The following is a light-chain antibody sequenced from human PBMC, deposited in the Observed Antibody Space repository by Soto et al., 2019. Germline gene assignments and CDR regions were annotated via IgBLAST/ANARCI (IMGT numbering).Light chain of an antibody. CDR1: YIGSKS. Sequence: SYELTQPPSVSVAPGQTARITCGGNYIGSKSVHWYQHKPGQAPVLVVYDDSDRPSGIPERFSGFNSRNTATLTISRVEAGDEADYYCQVWFSGSDPHVVFGGGTKLTVL. V-gene: IGLV3-21*02. J-gene: IGLJ2*01. CDR3: QVWFSGSDPHVV. CDR2: DDS.